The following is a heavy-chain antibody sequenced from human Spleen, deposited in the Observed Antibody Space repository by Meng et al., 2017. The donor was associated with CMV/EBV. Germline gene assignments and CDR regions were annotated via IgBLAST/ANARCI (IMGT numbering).Heavy chain of an antibody. CDR3: AKAGYSTVANWFDP. CDR1: GFTFSSYA. J-gene: IGHJ5*02. CDR2: ISGSGGST. D-gene: IGHD6-13*01. Sequence: ACGFTFSSYAMSWVRQAPGKGLEWVSAISGSGGSTYYADSVKGRFTISRDNSKNTLYLQMNSLRAEDTAVYYCAKAGYSTVANWFDPWGQGTLVTVSS. V-gene: IGHV3-23*01.